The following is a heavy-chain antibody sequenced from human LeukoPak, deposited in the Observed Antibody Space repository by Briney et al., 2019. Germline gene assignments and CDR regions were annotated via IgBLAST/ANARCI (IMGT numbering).Heavy chain of an antibody. J-gene: IGHJ6*02. CDR2: ISYDGSNK. D-gene: IGHD3-10*01. CDR1: GFTFTSYA. Sequence: GGSLRLSCAASGFTFTSYAMHWVRQAPGKGLEWVAVISYDGSNKYYADSVKGRFTISRDNSKNTVYLQMTSLRAEDTAVYYCARDRDQVRRGAYYYYGMDVWGQGTTVTVSS. V-gene: IGHV3-30-3*01. CDR3: ARDRDQVRRGAYYYYGMDV.